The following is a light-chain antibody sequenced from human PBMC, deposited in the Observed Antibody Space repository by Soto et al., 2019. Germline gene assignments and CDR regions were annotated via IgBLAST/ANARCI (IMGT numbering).Light chain of an antibody. CDR3: GTWDSSLNVWM. CDR2: DND. CDR1: GSNIGSNY. Sequence: QSVLTQPASVSGSPGQSITISCTGSGSNIGSNYLSWYQQLPGTAPKLLLYDNDKRPSGIPARFSASKSGTSATLDITGLQTGDEAYYYCGTWDSSLNVWMFGGGTKLTVL. V-gene: IGLV1-51*01. J-gene: IGLJ3*02.